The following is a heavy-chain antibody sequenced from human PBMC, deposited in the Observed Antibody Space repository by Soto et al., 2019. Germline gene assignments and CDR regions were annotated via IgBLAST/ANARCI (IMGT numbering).Heavy chain of an antibody. CDR3: ARDSSRYSGSYFDY. CDR1: GFTFSSYT. Sequence: PGGSLRLSCAVSGFTFSSYTIHWVRQAPGKGLEWVAVISYDGSIEYYADSVKGRFTISRDNSKNTLYLQMNSLRAEDTAVYYCARDSSRYSGSYFDYWGQGTLVTVSS. J-gene: IGHJ4*02. V-gene: IGHV3-30-3*01. CDR2: ISYDGSIE. D-gene: IGHD1-26*01.